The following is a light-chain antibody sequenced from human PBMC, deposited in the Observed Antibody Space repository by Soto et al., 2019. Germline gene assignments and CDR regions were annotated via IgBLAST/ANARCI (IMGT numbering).Light chain of an antibody. CDR1: QSVSSSN. J-gene: IGKJ4*01. V-gene: IGKV3-20*01. CDR3: HQYGSSPPVT. Sequence: EIVLTQSPGTLSLSAGERATLSCRASQSVSSSNLAWYQQKPGQAPRLLIFDASRRATGAPDRFSGSGSGTDFTLTISRLEPDDFAVYYCHQYGSSPPVTFGGGTKVEIK. CDR2: DAS.